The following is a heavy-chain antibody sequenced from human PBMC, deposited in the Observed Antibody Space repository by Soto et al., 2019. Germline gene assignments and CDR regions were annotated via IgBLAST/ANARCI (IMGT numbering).Heavy chain of an antibody. Sequence: EVQLVESGGGLVKPGGSLRLSCAASGFTFSSYSMNWVRQAPGKGLEWVSSISSSSSYIYYADSVKGRFTISRDNAKNSRYLQMNSLRAEDTAVYYCARDRLYYDILTGYYIGDGDHPSDGMDVWGQGTTVTVSS. CDR2: ISSSSSYI. J-gene: IGHJ6*02. CDR3: ARDRLYYDILTGYYIGDGDHPSDGMDV. D-gene: IGHD3-9*01. CDR1: GFTFSSYS. V-gene: IGHV3-21*01.